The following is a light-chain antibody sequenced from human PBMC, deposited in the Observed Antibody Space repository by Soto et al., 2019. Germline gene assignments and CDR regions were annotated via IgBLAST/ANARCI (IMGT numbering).Light chain of an antibody. Sequence: EIVLTQSPGTLSLSPGERATLSCRASQSVSSSYLAWYQQKPGQAPRLLIYGASSRATGIPDRFSGRGSGTDFTLTISRLEPEEFAVYYWQQYGSSPYTFGQGTKLEIK. CDR1: QSVSSSY. J-gene: IGKJ2*01. V-gene: IGKV3-20*01. CDR2: GAS. CDR3: QQYGSSPYT.